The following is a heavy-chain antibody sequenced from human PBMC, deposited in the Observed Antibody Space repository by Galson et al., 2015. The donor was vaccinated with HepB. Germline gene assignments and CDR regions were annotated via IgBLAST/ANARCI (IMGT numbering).Heavy chain of an antibody. CDR2: INWNGGST. CDR1: GFTFSSYG. V-gene: IGHV3-20*04. J-gene: IGHJ4*02. Sequence: SLRLSCAASGFTFSSYGMSWVRQAPGKGLEWVSGINWNGGSTGYADSVKGRFTISRDNAKNSLYLQMNSLRAEDTALYYCARYVDTAMVTPRFDYWGQGTLVTVSS. CDR3: ARYVDTAMVTPRFDY. D-gene: IGHD5-18*01.